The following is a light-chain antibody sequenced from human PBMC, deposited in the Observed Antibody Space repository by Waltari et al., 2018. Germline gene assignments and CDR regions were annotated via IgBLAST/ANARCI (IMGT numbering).Light chain of an antibody. V-gene: IGLV3-25*03. CDR1: ALPKKY. CDR3: QSADTSGIYV. CDR2: RDT. Sequence: SYELTQPPSVSVSPGQTATITCSGDALPKKYAYWYQQRPGQAPVLMISRDTERPSGVPERFSGSTSGTTVSLTITGVQAEDEADYYCQSADTSGIYVFGPGTRVTVL. J-gene: IGLJ1*01.